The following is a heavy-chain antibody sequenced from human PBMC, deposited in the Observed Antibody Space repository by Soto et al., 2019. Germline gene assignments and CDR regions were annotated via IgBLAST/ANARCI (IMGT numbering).Heavy chain of an antibody. CDR2: ISGSGTST. CDR3: AKAPKDKYYYGMDV. CDR1: GFNFRSYA. J-gene: IGHJ6*02. Sequence: GGSLRLSCAASGFNFRSYAMSWVRQTPGKGLEWVSSISGSGTSTYYADSVKGRFTISRDNSKNTLYLQMNSLRAEDTAIYYCAKAPKDKYYYGMDVWGQGTTVTVSS. V-gene: IGHV3-23*01. D-gene: IGHD2-15*01.